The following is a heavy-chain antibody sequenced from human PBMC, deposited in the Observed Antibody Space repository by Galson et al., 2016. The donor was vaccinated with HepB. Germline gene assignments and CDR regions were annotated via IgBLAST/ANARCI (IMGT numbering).Heavy chain of an antibody. D-gene: IGHD5-12*01. CDR1: GFTFSGFW. V-gene: IGHV3-74*01. Sequence: SLRLSCAASGFTFSGFWIHWVRQVPGKGLEWVARINGDGSRVRYVDSVKDRFTITRDNAKETLFLQMNSLRDEDTAVYYCTRSYRTSAFDYWGLGTLVTVSS. J-gene: IGHJ4*02. CDR3: TRSYRTSAFDY. CDR2: INGDGSRV.